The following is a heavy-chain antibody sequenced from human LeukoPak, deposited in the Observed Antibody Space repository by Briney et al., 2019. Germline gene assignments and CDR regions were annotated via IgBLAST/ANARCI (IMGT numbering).Heavy chain of an antibody. CDR1: GFKFSSYE. CDR3: ARDMMVAATSYFVY. CDR2: ISSSGNTI. V-gene: IGHV3-48*03. D-gene: IGHD2-15*01. J-gene: IGHJ4*02. Sequence: GGSLRLSCAGSGFKFSSYEMNWVRQAPGKGLEWVSYISSSGNTIYYADSVKGRFTISRDNAKNSLYLQMNSLKAEDTAIYYCARDMMVAATSYFVYWGQGTLVTVSS.